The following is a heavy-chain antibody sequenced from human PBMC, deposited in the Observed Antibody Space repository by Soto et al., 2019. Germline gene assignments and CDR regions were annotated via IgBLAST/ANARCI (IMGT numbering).Heavy chain of an antibody. D-gene: IGHD5-12*01. J-gene: IGHJ3*02. CDR3: ARCSNSGYDPDI. CDR1: GVTFSSYA. V-gene: IGHV3-23*01. CDR2: ISGSGGST. Sequence: GGSLRLSCAVSGVTFSSYAMSWVRQAPGKGLEWVSSISGSGGSTYYADSVKGRFTISRDNSQNTLFLQMNSLRAEDTAVYYCARCSNSGYDPDIWGQGTMVTVSS.